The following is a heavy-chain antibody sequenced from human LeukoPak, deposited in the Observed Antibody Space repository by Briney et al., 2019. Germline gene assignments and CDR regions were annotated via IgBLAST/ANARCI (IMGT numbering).Heavy chain of an antibody. D-gene: IGHD3-22*01. CDR2: IIPIFGTA. CDR3: ANLYDSSGFNWFDP. V-gene: IGHV1-69*05. CDR1: GGTFSSYA. Sequence: ASVKVSCKASGGTFSSYAISWVRQAPGQGLEWMGGIIPIFGTANYAQKFQGRVTITTDESTSTAYMELSSLRSEDTAVYYCANLYDSSGFNWFDPWGQGTLVTVSS. J-gene: IGHJ5*02.